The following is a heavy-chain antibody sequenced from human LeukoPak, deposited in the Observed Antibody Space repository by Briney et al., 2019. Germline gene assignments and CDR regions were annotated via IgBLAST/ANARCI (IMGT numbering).Heavy chain of an antibody. CDR1: GGSISSGGYY. D-gene: IGHD3-22*01. CDR2: IYYSGST. CDR3: ARYLPGGDYYDSSGYGRIGAFDI. V-gene: IGHV4-31*03. J-gene: IGHJ3*02. Sequence: PSETLSLTCTVSGGSISSGGYYWSWIRQHPGKGLEWIGYIYYSGSTYYNPSLKSRVTISVDTSKNQFSLKLSSVTAADTAVYYCARYLPGGDYYDSSGYGRIGAFDIWGQGTMVTVSS.